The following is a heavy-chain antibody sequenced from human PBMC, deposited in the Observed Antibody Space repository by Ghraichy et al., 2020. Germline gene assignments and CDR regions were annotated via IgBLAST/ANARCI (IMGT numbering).Heavy chain of an antibody. D-gene: IGHD3-16*01. V-gene: IGHV3-53*01. CDR1: GIIVSSNY. CDR2: IYTGGAT. Sequence: GGSLRLSCAASGIIVSSNYMSWVRQAPGKGLEWVAVIYTGGATYYADSVKGRFTISRDNSENTVYLQMNSLRTGDTAVYYCARPVGSPGGWFDPWGQGTLVTGSP. CDR3: ARPVGSPGGWFDP. J-gene: IGHJ5*02.